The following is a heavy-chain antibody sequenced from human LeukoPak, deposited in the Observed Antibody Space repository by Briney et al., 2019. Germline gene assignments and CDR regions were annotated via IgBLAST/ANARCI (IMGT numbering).Heavy chain of an antibody. CDR1: GFTFSSYW. Sequence: PGGSLRLSCAASGFTFSSYWMYWVRQAPGKGLVWVSRINSDGSSTSYADSVKGRCSISRDNSKNTLYLQMNRLRAEDTAIYYCAKNGKDKYDMFFDYWGQGTLVTVSS. V-gene: IGHV3-74*01. CDR3: AKNGKDKYDMFFDY. D-gene: IGHD3-9*01. CDR2: INSDGSST. J-gene: IGHJ4*02.